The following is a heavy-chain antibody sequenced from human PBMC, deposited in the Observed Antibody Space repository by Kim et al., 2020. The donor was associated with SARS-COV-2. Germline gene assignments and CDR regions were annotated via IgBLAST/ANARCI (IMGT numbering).Heavy chain of an antibody. CDR3: AKVSRLLWFGEIYGMDV. V-gene: IGHV3-43*02. CDR1: GFTFDDYA. CDR2: ISGDGGST. Sequence: GGSLRLSCAASGFTFDDYAMHWVRQAPGKGLEWVSLISGDGGSTYYADSVKGRFTISRDNSKNSLYLQMNSLRTEDTALYYCAKVSRLLWFGEIYGMDVWGPGTTVTVS. J-gene: IGHJ6*02. D-gene: IGHD3-10*01.